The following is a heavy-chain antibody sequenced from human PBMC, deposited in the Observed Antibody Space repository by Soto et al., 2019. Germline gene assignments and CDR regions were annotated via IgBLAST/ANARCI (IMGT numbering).Heavy chain of an antibody. CDR2: ISGSGGRS. CDR3: AKAYFVWSSEQPYYFDY. Sequence: EVQLLDSGGGLVRAGGSLRLSCAASGFTFSNYAMTWVRQGPGKGLEWVSGISGSGGRSYYADSVKGRFTISRDNSKSTLYLQMNSLRAEDTAVYYCAKAYFVWSSEQPYYFDYWGQGTLGTVSS. D-gene: IGHD3-16*01. V-gene: IGHV3-23*01. J-gene: IGHJ4*02. CDR1: GFTFSNYA.